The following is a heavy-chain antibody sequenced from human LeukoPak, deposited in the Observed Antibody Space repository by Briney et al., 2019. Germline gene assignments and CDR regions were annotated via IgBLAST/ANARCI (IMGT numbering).Heavy chain of an antibody. V-gene: IGHV3-53*01. Sequence: PGGSLRLSCAASGFTVSSDYMSWVRQAPGKGLEWVSFIYSGGSTYYADSVRGRFTISRDNSKNTLYPQMNSLRAEDTAVYYCARLGGSYYFAYWGQGTLVTVSS. CDR2: IYSGGST. CDR1: GFTVSSDY. J-gene: IGHJ4*02. CDR3: ARLGGSYYFAY. D-gene: IGHD1-26*01.